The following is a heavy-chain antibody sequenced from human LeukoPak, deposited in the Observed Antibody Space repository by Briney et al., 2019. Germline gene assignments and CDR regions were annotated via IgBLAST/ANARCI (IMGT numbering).Heavy chain of an antibody. Sequence: GASVKVSCKASGYTFTGYYMHWVRQAPGQGLEWMGWINPNSGGTNYAQKFQGRVTMTRDTSISTAYMELSRLRSDDTAVYYCARARGGSRTGFDPWGQGTLVTVPS. J-gene: IGHJ5*02. D-gene: IGHD2-15*01. CDR1: GYTFTGYY. CDR3: ARARGGSRTGFDP. CDR2: INPNSGGT. V-gene: IGHV1-2*02.